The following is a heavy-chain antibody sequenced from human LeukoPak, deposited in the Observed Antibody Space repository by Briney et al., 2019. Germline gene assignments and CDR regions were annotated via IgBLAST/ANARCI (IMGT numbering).Heavy chain of an antibody. V-gene: IGHV3-53*01. CDR2: IYSDNT. J-gene: IGHJ4*02. D-gene: IGHD4/OR15-4a*01. CDR3: ARRAGAYSHPYDC. Sequence: GGSLRLSCTVSGFTVSSNPMSRVRQAPGKGLEWVSFIYSDNTHYSDSVKGRFTISRDNSKNTLYLQMNSLRAEDTAVYYCARRAGAYSHPYDCWGQGTLVTVSS. CDR1: GFTVSSNP.